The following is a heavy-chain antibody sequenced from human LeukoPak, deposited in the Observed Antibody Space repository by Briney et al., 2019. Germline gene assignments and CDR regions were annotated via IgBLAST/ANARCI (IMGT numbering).Heavy chain of an antibody. D-gene: IGHD2-21*01. V-gene: IGHV3-11*01. CDR3: ARLKNVEIFDY. CDR2: ISGSGRTI. J-gene: IGHJ4*02. CDR1: GFTFSDYY. Sequence: GGSLRLSCAASGFTFSDYYMSWIRQAPGKGLEWLSYISGSGRTIYHADSVKGRFSISRDNAKNSLYLQMNSLRAEDTAVYYCARLKNVEIFDYWGQGTLVTVSS.